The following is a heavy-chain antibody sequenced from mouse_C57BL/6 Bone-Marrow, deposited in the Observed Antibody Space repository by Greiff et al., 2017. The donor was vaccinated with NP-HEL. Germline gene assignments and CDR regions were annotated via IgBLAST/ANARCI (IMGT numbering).Heavy chain of an antibody. CDR1: GYTFTSYW. CDR2: IDPSDSYT. Sequence: QVQLQQPGAELVKPGASVKLSCKASGYTFTSYWMQWVKQRPGQGLEWIGEIDPSDSYTNYNQKFKGKATLTVDTSSSTAYMQLSSLTSEDSAVYYCARPNCYDGDAMDYWGQGTSVTVSS. V-gene: IGHV1-50*01. CDR3: ARPNCYDGDAMDY. J-gene: IGHJ4*01. D-gene: IGHD2-12*01.